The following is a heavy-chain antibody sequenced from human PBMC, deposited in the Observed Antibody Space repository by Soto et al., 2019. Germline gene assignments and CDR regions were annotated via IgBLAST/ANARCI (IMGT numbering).Heavy chain of an antibody. CDR2: IKQDGSEK. CDR3: ARALSRYDFWSGYNNWFDP. CDR1: GFTFSSYW. V-gene: IGHV3-7*01. D-gene: IGHD3-3*01. Sequence: GGSLRLSCAASGFTFSSYWMSWVRQAPGKGLEWVANIKQDGSEKYYVDSVKGRFTISRDNAKNSLYLQMNSLRAEDTAVYYCARALSRYDFWSGYNNWFDPWGQGTLVTVSS. J-gene: IGHJ5*02.